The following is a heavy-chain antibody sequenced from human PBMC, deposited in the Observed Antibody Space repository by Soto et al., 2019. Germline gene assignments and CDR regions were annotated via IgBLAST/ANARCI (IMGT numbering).Heavy chain of an antibody. J-gene: IGHJ4*02. V-gene: IGHV2-5*02. Sequence: QITLNESGPTVVRPTETLTLTCRFSGFSLTTSGVGVGWIRQSPGKAPEGLALIYWDDDKRYSASLKRRLTITKDTSKNQVVLTVSDLDPTDTATYYCAHRVLRTVFGLVTTTAIYFDFWGQGTPVAVSS. CDR3: AHRVLRTVFGLVTTTAIYFDF. D-gene: IGHD3-3*01. CDR1: GFSLTTSGVG. CDR2: IYWDDDK.